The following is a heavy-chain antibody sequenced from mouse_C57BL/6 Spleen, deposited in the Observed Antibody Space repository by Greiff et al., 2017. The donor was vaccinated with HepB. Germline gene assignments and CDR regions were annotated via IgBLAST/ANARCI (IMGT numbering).Heavy chain of an antibody. D-gene: IGHD1-1*01. V-gene: IGHV1-81*01. Sequence: VQLQQSGAELARPGASVKLSCKASGYTFTSYGISWVKQRTGQGLEWIGEIYPRSGNTYYNEKFKGKATLTADKSSSTAYMELRSLTSEDSAVYFCAREGSITTHFDYWGQGTTLAVSS. CDR1: GYTFTSYG. J-gene: IGHJ2*01. CDR3: AREGSITTHFDY. CDR2: IYPRSGNT.